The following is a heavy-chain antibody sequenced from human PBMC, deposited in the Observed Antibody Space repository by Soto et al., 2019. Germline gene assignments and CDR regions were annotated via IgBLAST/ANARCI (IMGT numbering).Heavy chain of an antibody. CDR3: ARDPVLHYYGSGSYNYWFDP. D-gene: IGHD3-10*01. CDR1: GYTFTGYY. Sequence: VASVKVSCKASGYTFTGYYMHWVRQAPGQGLEWMGWINPNSGGTNYAQKFQGWVTMTRDTSISTAYMELSRLRSDDTAVYYCARDPVLHYYGSGSYNYWFDPWGQGTLVTVSS. J-gene: IGHJ5*02. V-gene: IGHV1-2*04. CDR2: INPNSGGT.